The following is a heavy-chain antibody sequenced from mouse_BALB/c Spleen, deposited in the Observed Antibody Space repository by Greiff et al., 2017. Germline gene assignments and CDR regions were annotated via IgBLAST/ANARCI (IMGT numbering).Heavy chain of an antibody. CDR2: INPSTGYT. CDR1: GYTFTSYW. Sequence: QVHVKQSGAELAKPGASVKMSCKASGYTFTSYWMHWVKQRPGQGLEWIGYINPSTGYTEYNQKFKDKATLTADKSSSTAYMQLSSLTSEDSAVYYCARGGIYAMDYWGQGTSVTVSS. J-gene: IGHJ4*01. V-gene: IGHV1-7*01. CDR3: ARGGIYAMDY.